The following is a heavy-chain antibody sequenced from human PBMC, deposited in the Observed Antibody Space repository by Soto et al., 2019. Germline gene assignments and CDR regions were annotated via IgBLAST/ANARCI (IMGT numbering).Heavy chain of an antibody. D-gene: IGHD3-22*01. CDR2: IKQDGSEK. V-gene: IGHV3-7*01. J-gene: IGHJ3*02. CDR1: RFTFSSYW. Sequence: GGSLRLSCAASRFTFSSYWMSWVRQAPGKGLEWVANIKQDGSEKYYVDSVKGRFTISRDNAKNSLYLQMNSLRAEDTAVYYCAREPYYYDSSGYYFDIWGQGTMVTVSS. CDR3: AREPYYYDSSGYYFDI.